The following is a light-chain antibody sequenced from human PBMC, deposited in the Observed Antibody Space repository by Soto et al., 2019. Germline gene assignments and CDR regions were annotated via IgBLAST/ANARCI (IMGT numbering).Light chain of an antibody. Sequence: EIVLTQSPGTLSLSPGERATLSCRASQSVSSSYLAWYQQKPGQAPRLLLYGASSRATGIPDRFSGSGSGTDFTLEISRVEAEDVGLFYCMQGTHWPLTFGGGTRVEIK. CDR2: GAS. CDR3: MQGTHWPLT. CDR1: QSVSSSY. V-gene: IGKV3D-20*02. J-gene: IGKJ4*01.